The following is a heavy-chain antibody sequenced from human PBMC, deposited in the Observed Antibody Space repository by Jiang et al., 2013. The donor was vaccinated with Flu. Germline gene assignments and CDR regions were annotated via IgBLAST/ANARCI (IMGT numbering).Heavy chain of an antibody. CDR1: GYTFTSYG. CDR2: ISAYNGNT. J-gene: IGHJ5*02. V-gene: IGHV1-18*01. CDR3: ARVVDGVVVAATRLVWFDP. D-gene: IGHD2-15*01. Sequence: GAEVKKPGASVKVSCKASGYTFTSYGISWVRQAPGQGLEWMGWISAYNGNTNYAQKLQGRVTMTTDTSTSTAYMELRSLRSDDTAVYYCARVVDGVVVAATRLVWFDPWGQGTLVTVSS.